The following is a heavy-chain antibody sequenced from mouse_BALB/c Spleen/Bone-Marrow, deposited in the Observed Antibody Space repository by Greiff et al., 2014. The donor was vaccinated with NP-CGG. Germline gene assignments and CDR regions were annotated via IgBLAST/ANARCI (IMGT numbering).Heavy chain of an antibody. J-gene: IGHJ2*01. CDR2: IHPPDSET. Sequence: VQLQQSGAELVRPGASMKLSCKASGYSFTSYWMNWVKQRPGQGLEWIGMIHPPDSETRLNQKFKDKATLTVDKSSSTAYMQLSSPTSEDSAVYYCARRERTGMNYWGQGTTLTVSS. CDR1: GYSFTSYW. V-gene: IGHV1-61*01. CDR3: ARRERTGMNY. D-gene: IGHD4-1*01.